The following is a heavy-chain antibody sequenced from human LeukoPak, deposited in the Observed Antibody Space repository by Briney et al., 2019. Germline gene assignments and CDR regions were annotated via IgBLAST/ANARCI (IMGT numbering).Heavy chain of an antibody. V-gene: IGHV1-2*04. CDR3: ARDQDYYDSSGYGDYYYGMDV. J-gene: IGHJ6*02. D-gene: IGHD3-22*01. Sequence: GASVKVSCKASGYTFTGYYMHWVRQAPGQGLEWMGWINPNSGGTNYAQKFQGWVTMTRDTSISTAYVELSRLRSDDTAVYYCARDQDYYDSSGYGDYYYGMDVWGQGTTVTVSS. CDR1: GYTFTGYY. CDR2: INPNSGGT.